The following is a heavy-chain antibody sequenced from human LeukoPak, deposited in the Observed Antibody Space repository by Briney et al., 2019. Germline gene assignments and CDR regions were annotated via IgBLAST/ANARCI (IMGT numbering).Heavy chain of an antibody. Sequence: PGGSLRLSCAASGFTFSSYAMSWLRQAPGKGLEWVSAISGSGGTTYYADSVKGRFTISRDNSKNTLYLQMNSLRAEDTAVYYCAKEPRYYYDSSGYYRFYYWGQGTLVTVSS. J-gene: IGHJ4*02. CDR3: AKEPRYYYDSSGYYRFYY. CDR2: ISGSGGTT. D-gene: IGHD3-22*01. CDR1: GFTFSSYA. V-gene: IGHV3-23*01.